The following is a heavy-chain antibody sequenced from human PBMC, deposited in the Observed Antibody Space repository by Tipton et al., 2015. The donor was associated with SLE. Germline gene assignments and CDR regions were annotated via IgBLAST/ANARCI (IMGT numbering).Heavy chain of an antibody. CDR1: GDSFTSGNYY. D-gene: IGHD1-26*01. Sequence: TLSLTCTVSGDSFTSGNYYWSWIRQAAEKGLEWIGRINTSGSSDYNPSLKSRVTISVDTSKNQFSLNMNSMTAADTAVYYCARGGGSYYDYWGQGTLVTVSS. J-gene: IGHJ4*02. V-gene: IGHV4-61*02. CDR2: INTSGSS. CDR3: ARGGGSYYDY.